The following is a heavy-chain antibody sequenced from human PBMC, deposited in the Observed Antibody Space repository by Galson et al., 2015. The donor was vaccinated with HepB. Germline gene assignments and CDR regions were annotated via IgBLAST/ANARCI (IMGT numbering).Heavy chain of an antibody. V-gene: IGHV1-69*13. CDR3: GSEAVAGIAAKGYFQH. CDR1: GGTFSSYA. D-gene: IGHD6-19*01. CDR2: IIPIFGTA. J-gene: IGHJ1*01. Sequence: SVKVSCKASGGTFSSYAISWVRQAPGQGLEWMGGIIPIFGTANYAQKFQGRVTITADESTSTAYMELSSLRSEDTAVYYCGSEAVAGIAAKGYFQHWGQGTLVTVSS.